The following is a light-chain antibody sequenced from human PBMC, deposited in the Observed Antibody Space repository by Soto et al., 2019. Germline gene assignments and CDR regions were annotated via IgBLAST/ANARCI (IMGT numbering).Light chain of an antibody. J-gene: IGKJ1*01. V-gene: IGKV1-9*01. CDR2: AAS. Sequence: DIQLTQSPSFLSASVGDRVTITCRASQDISIYLAWYQQNPGKAPKLLIYAASTLQSGVPSRFSGSGSGTEFILTITSLQPEDFATYYCQQLNSFPRTFGQGTKVEIK. CDR3: QQLNSFPRT. CDR1: QDISIY.